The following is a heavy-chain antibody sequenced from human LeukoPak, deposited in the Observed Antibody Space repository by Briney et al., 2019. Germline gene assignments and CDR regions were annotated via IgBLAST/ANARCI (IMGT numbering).Heavy chain of an antibody. Sequence: PGGSLRLSCAASGFTFSSYAMSWVRQAPGKGLEWVSAISGSGGSTYYADSVKGRFTISRDNSKNTLYLQMNSLRAEDTAVYYCAKDPGSVPSVVPAALRFDYCGQRTLVTVSS. V-gene: IGHV3-23*01. J-gene: IGHJ4*02. D-gene: IGHD2-2*01. CDR1: GFTFSSYA. CDR3: AKDPGSVPSVVPAALRFDY. CDR2: ISGSGGST.